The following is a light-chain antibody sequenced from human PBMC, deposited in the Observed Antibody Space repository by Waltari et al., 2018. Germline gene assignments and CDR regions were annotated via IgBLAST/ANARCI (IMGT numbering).Light chain of an antibody. CDR1: QYISSW. Sequence: DIQMTQSPSTLSASVGDRVTITGRASQYISSWLAWYQQKPGKAPKLLIYKASILESGVPSRFSGSEYGTEFTLTISSLQPDDFATYYCQQYNTYPLTFGQGTRLEI. CDR2: KAS. CDR3: QQYNTYPLT. V-gene: IGKV1-5*03. J-gene: IGKJ5*01.